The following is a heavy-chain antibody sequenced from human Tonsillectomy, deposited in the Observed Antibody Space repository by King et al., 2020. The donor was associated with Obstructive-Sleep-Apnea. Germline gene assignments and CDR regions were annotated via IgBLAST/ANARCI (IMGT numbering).Heavy chain of an antibody. Sequence: VQLVESGGEVKKPGASVKVSCKASGYTFTSYGFSWVRQAPGQGLEWMGWISAYNGNTNYAQKLQGRVTMTTDTSTSTAYMELRRLRSDDTAVYYCARDVQEWEFPSWFDPWGQGTLVTVSS. V-gene: IGHV1-18*04. D-gene: IGHD1-26*01. CDR3: ARDVQEWEFPSWFDP. CDR1: GYTFTSYG. J-gene: IGHJ5*02. CDR2: ISAYNGNT.